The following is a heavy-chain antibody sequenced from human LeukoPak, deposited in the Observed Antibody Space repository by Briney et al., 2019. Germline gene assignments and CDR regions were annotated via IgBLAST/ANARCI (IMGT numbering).Heavy chain of an antibody. J-gene: IGHJ3*02. CDR1: GGSISSSSYY. V-gene: IGHV4-39*07. Sequence: SETLSLTCIVSGGSISSSSYYWGWIRQPPGKGLEWIGSIYYSGSTYYNPSLKSRVTISVDTSKNQFSLKLRSVTAADTAVYYCARKRGYSYGYWGSGAFDIWGQGTMVTVSS. D-gene: IGHD5-18*01. CDR2: IYYSGST. CDR3: ARKRGYSYGYWGSGAFDI.